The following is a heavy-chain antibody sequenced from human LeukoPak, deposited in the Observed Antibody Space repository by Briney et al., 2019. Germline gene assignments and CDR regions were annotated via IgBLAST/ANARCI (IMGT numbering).Heavy chain of an antibody. J-gene: IGHJ4*02. V-gene: IGHV3-74*01. CDR1: GFRFSDYW. CDR3: GRDLET. CDR2: IKTDGSYT. Sequence: GGSLRLSCAASGFRFSDYWIYWVRQAPGRGLEWVSRIKTDGSYTNYADSVKGRFTISRDNAKNTVSLEMNSLRVDDTAVYYCGRDLETWGPGTLVTVSA.